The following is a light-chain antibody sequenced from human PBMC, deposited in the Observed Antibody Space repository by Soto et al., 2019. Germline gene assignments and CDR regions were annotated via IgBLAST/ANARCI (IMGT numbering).Light chain of an antibody. CDR2: GAS. Sequence: VLTQSPGTLSLSPGERATLSCRASQSISSIYLAWYQQKPGQTPRLLIYGASTRPTGIPDRFSGSGSGTDFTLTISRLEPEDFAVYYCQQYGSSPGTFGQGTKVEIK. J-gene: IGKJ1*01. CDR3: QQYGSSPGT. V-gene: IGKV3-20*01. CDR1: QSISSIY.